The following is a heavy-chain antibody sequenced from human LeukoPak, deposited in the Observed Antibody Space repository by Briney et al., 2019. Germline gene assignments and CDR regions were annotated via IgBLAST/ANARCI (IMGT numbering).Heavy chain of an antibody. CDR3: ARDQVAADRRPRAFDI. J-gene: IGHJ3*02. CDR1: GFTFSSYS. Sequence: GGSLRLSCAASGFTFSSYSMNWVRQAPGKGLEWVSYISSSCSTIYYADSVKGRFTISRDNAKNSLYLQMNSLRAEDTAVYYCARDQVAADRRPRAFDIWGQGTMVTVSS. V-gene: IGHV3-48*04. CDR2: ISSSCSTI. D-gene: IGHD6-13*01.